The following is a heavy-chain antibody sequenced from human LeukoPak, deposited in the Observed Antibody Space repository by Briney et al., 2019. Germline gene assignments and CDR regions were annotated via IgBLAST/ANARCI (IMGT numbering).Heavy chain of an antibody. Sequence: SETLSLTCTVSGGSITSSSYYCGRIPQAPGKGLEWIGSMYYSGSTYSNPARTSRVTISVDTSKNQFSLSLSSVTASDTAVFYCARTHYDILTPSYYVDSWGQGTLVTVSS. CDR3: ARTHYDILTPSYYVDS. CDR2: MYYSGST. V-gene: IGHV4-39*01. D-gene: IGHD3-9*01. J-gene: IGHJ4*02. CDR1: GGSITSSSYY.